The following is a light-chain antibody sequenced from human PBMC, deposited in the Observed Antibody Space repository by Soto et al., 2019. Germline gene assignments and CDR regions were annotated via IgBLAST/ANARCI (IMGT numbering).Light chain of an antibody. CDR2: DAS. CDR1: QSVRNSL. V-gene: IGKV3-20*01. CDR3: HQYASIVQS. Sequence: VLTLSPGAVCLSPRKSATLSCRASQSVRNSLLAWYQQKPGQPPRLLIYDASTRATATPERFSGSGSGTDFTLTISRLEREHFAVYYCHQYASIVQSSGQGTKVDIK. J-gene: IGKJ1*01.